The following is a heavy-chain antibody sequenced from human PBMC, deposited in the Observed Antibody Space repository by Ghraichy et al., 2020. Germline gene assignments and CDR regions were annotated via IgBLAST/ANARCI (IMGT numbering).Heavy chain of an antibody. D-gene: IGHD4-23*01. V-gene: IGHV3-73*01. CDR2: IRSKANSYAT. J-gene: IGHJ3*02. CDR3: TTGIDRLRWGAFDI. Sequence: GGSLRLSCAASGFTFSGSAMHWVRQASGKGLEWVGRIRSKANSYATAYAASVKGRFTISRDDSKNTAYLQMNSLKTEDTAVYYCTTGIDRLRWGAFDIWGQGTMVTVSS. CDR1: GFTFSGSA.